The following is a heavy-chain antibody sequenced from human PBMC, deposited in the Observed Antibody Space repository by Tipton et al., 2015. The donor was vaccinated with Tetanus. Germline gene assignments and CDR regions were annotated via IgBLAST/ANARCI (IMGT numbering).Heavy chain of an antibody. CDR2: IFRTGST. Sequence: TLSLTCTVSGGSISTGGYLWRWIRQPPGKGLECIGYIFRTGSTTYNPSLKSRFSISVDTSKNQFSLNLNSVTAEDTAVYYCARVRGYCSSTTCSGIDYWGQGTLVTVSS. D-gene: IGHD2-2*01. V-gene: IGHV4-30-2*01. J-gene: IGHJ4*02. CDR1: GGSISTGGYL. CDR3: ARVRGYCSSTTCSGIDY.